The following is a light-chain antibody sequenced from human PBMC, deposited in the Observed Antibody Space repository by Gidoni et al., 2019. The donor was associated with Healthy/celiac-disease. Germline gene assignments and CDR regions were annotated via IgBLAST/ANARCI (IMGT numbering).Light chain of an antibody. CDR1: QSLLHSNGYNY. Sequence: IVMTQSPLSLPVTPGEPASISCRSSQSLLHSNGYNYLDWYLQKQGQSPQLLIYLGSNRASGVPDRFSGSGSGTDFTLKISRVEAEDVGVYYCMQALQTPLTFXGXTKVEIK. V-gene: IGKV2-28*01. CDR2: LGS. J-gene: IGKJ4*01. CDR3: MQALQTPLT.